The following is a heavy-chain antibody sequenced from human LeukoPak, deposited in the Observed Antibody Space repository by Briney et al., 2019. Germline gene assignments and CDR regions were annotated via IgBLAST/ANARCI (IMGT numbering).Heavy chain of an antibody. CDR2: IYYSGST. D-gene: IGHD2-15*01. V-gene: IGHV4-31*03. CDR3: ARAVRAATNYYYGMDV. J-gene: IGHJ6*02. Sequence: SETLSLTCTVSGGSISSGGYYWSWIRQHPGKGLEWIGYIYYSGSTYYNPSLKSRVTISVDTSKNQFSLKLSSVTAADTAVYYCARAVRAATNYYYGMDVWGQGTTVTVSS. CDR1: GGSISSGGYY.